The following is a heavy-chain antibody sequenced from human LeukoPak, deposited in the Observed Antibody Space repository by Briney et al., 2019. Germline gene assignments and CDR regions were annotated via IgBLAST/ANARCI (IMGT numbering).Heavy chain of an antibody. CDR1: GVSISSSNSY. CDR3: ARLYQHDSSTYRPVDY. J-gene: IGHJ4*02. Sequence: PSETLSLTCAVSGVSISSSNSYWGWIRQPPGKGLEWIGSIYYSGNTYYNASLKSRVTISVDTSKNQFSLKVTSVTAADTAVYYCARLYQHDSSTYRPVDYWGQGTLVSVSS. D-gene: IGHD3-22*01. CDR2: IYYSGNT. V-gene: IGHV4-39*01.